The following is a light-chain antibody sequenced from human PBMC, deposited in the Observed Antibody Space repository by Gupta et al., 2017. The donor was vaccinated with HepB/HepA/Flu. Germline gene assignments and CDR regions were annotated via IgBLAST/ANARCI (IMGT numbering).Light chain of an antibody. CDR2: QDS. V-gene: IGLV3-1*01. J-gene: IGLJ2*01. Sequence: SSALTQPPPVSVSPGQTASITRSGDKLGDKYACWYQQKPGQSPVLVIYQDSKRPSGSPERFSGSNSGNTATLTISGTQAMDEADYYCQAWDSSTVVFGGGTKLTVL. CDR1: KLGDKY. CDR3: QAWDSSTVV.